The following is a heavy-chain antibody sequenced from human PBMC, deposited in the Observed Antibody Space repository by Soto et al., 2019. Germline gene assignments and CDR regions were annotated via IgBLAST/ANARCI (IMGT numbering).Heavy chain of an antibody. CDR2: FIPIFVSA. CDR3: ARDVSSDTTGFRGYAL. V-gene: IGHV1-69*01. CDR1: GGTVSSYA. D-gene: IGHD3-10*01. Sequence: QLHLVQSGAEVKKAGSSVKVSCKASGGTVSSYAITWVRQAPGKGLEWMGVFIPIFVSAHYAPKFQGRITITADESTSTVYMELSGLTSEDTAIYYCARDVSSDTTGFRGYALWCQGTQVTVSS. J-gene: IGHJ4*02.